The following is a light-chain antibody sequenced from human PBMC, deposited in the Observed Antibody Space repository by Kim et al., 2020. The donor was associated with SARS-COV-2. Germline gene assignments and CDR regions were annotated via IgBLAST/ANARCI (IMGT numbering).Light chain of an antibody. CDR1: QSVSSN. CDR3: QQYNNWPVLT. J-gene: IGKJ4*01. CDR2: GAS. Sequence: EIVMTQSPATLSVSPGERATLSCRASQSVSSNLAWYQQKPGQAPRLLIYGASTRATGIPARFSGSGSGTEFTLTISSLQSEDFAVYYCQQYNNWPVLTFGRGTKVDIK. V-gene: IGKV3-15*01.